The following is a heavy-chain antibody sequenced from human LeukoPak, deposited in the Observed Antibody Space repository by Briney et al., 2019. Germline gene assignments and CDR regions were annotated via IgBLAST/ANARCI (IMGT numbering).Heavy chain of an antibody. Sequence: GASVNVSCKASGYTFTGYYMHWVRQAPGQGLEWMGWINPNSGGTNYAQKFQGRVTMTRDTSISTAYMELSRLRSDDTAVYYCARQGSTMVRGVIITGWFDPWGQGTLVTVSS. D-gene: IGHD3-10*01. J-gene: IGHJ5*02. V-gene: IGHV1-2*02. CDR1: GYTFTGYY. CDR2: INPNSGGT. CDR3: ARQGSTMVRGVIITGWFDP.